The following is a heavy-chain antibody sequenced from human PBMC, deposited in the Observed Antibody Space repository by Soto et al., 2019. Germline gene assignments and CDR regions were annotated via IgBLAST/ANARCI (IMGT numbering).Heavy chain of an antibody. J-gene: IGHJ4*02. CDR2: IKQDGSEK. Sequence: GGSLRLSCAASGFTFSSYWMSWVRQAPGKGLEWVANIKQDGSEKYYVDSVKGRFTISRDNAKNSLYLQMNSLRAEDTAVYYCARTHYYDSSGYYFFDYWGQGTLVTVSS. CDR1: GFTFSSYW. CDR3: ARTHYYDSSGYYFFDY. D-gene: IGHD3-22*01. V-gene: IGHV3-7*04.